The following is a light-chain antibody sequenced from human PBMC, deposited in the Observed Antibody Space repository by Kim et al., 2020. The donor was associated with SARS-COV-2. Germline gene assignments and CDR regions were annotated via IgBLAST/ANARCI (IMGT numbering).Light chain of an antibody. J-gene: IGKJ3*01. CDR1: QSVSSY. CDR2: EAS. V-gene: IGKV3-11*01. CDR3: QQRSNWPGVT. Sequence: SQGKGARLSGRASQSVSSYLAWYQQKPGQAPRRLIYEASNRATGIPARFSGSGSGTDFTLTISSLEPEDFAVYYWQQRSNWPGVTYGPGTKVDIK.